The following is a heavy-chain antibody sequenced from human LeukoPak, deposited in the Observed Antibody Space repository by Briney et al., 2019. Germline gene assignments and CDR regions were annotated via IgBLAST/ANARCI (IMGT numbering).Heavy chain of an antibody. D-gene: IGHD1-26*01. CDR3: ARVTSGSYRTGDFDY. CDR1: GYTLTSYY. Sequence: GASVKVSCKASGYTLTSYYMHWVRQAPGQGLEWMGIINPSGGSTSYAQKFQGRVTMTRDTSTSTVYMELSSLRSEDTAVYYCARVTSGSYRTGDFDYWGQGTLVTVSS. V-gene: IGHV1-46*01. J-gene: IGHJ4*02. CDR2: INPSGGST.